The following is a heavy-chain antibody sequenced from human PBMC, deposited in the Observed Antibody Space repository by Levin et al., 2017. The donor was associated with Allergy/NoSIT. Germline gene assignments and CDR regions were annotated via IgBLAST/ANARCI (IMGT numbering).Heavy chain of an antibody. D-gene: IGHD3-22*01. J-gene: IGHJ4*02. CDR3: ARGDDSSGYYYFDY. CDR2: INWNGGST. V-gene: IGHV3-20*04. CDR1: GFTFDDYG. Sequence: GGSLRLSCAASGFTFDDYGMSWVRQAPGKGLEWVSGINWNGGSTGYADSVKGRFTISRDNAKNSLYLQMNSLRAEDTALYYCARGDDSSGYYYFDYWGQGTLVTVSS.